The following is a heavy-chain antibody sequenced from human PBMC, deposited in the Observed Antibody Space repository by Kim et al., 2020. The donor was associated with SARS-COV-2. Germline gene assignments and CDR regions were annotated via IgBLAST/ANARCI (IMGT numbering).Heavy chain of an antibody. Sequence: GGSLRLSCAASGFTFSNYWMTWFRQAPGKGLEWVANIKADGSEKYYVDSVKGRFTISRDNAKNSLYLQMDSLRADDTAVYYCARDLAAAFDYWGQGTLVTVSS. J-gene: IGHJ4*02. CDR3: ARDLAAAFDY. CDR1: GFTFSNYW. D-gene: IGHD6-13*01. V-gene: IGHV3-7*01. CDR2: IKADGSEK.